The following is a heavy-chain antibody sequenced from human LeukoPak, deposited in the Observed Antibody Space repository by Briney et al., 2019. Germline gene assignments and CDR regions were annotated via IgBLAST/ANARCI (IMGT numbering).Heavy chain of an antibody. CDR3: ARRRGLTTSLGY. V-gene: IGHV4-34*01. Sequence: SETLSLTCAVYGGSFSGYYWSWIRQPPGKGLEWIGEINHSGSTNYNPSLKSRVTISVDTSKNQFSLKLSSVTAADTAVYYCARRRGLTTSLGYWGQGTLVTVSS. CDR1: GGSFSGYY. J-gene: IGHJ4*02. CDR2: INHSGST. D-gene: IGHD4-17*01.